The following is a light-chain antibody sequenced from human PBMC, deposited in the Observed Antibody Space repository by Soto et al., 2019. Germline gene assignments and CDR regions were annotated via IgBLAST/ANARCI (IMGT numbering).Light chain of an antibody. J-gene: IGLJ2*01. CDR1: SSSIGSNT. CDR2: GHN. CDR3: AAWDDSLNGRV. V-gene: IGLV1-44*01. Sequence: QSVLTQPPSASGTPGQRVTISCSGSSSSIGSNTVNWYQQLPGTAPKLLIYGHNQRPSRVPDRFSGPKSGTSASLAISGLQSEDAADYYCAAWDDSLNGRVFGGGTKLTVL.